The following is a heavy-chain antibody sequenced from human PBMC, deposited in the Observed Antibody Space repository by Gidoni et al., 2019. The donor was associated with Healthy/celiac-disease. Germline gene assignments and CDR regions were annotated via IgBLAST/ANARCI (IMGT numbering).Heavy chain of an antibody. CDR3: ARELAVAGSRPYWYFDL. J-gene: IGHJ2*01. D-gene: IGHD6-19*01. CDR2: IYHSGST. CDR1: GGAISSSNW. V-gene: IGHV4-4*02. Sequence: QVQLQESGPGLVKPSGTLSLTCAVSGGAISSSNWWSWVRQPPGKGLEWIGEIYHSGSTNYNPSLKSRVTISLDKSKNHFSLKLSSVTAADTAVYYCARELAVAGSRPYWYFDLWGRGTLVTVSS.